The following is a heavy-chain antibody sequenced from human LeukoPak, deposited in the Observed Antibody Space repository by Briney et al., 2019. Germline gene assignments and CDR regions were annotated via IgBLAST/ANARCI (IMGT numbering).Heavy chain of an antibody. D-gene: IGHD1-1*01. Sequence: PGGSLRLSCAASGFTFSRYWMSWVRQAPGKGLEWVANIKQDGSEKYYVDSVKGRFTISRDNAKNSVYLQMNSLRVEDTAVYYCARDSEYKIDYWGQGTLVTVSS. V-gene: IGHV3-7*01. CDR1: GFTFSRYW. CDR2: IKQDGSEK. CDR3: ARDSEYKIDY. J-gene: IGHJ4*02.